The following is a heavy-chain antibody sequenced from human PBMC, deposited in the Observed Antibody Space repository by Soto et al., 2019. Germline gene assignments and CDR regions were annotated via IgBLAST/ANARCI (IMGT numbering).Heavy chain of an antibody. CDR2: ISGSGGST. J-gene: IGHJ5*02. Sequence: GGSLRLSCAASGFTFSSYAMSWVRQAPGKGLEWVSAISGSGGSTYYADSVKGRFTISRDNFKNTLFLQMNSLRAEDTAVYYCAKGVAVGFHFGSSTDRGFDPWGQGTLVTVSS. D-gene: IGHD6-6*01. V-gene: IGHV3-23*01. CDR1: GFTFSSYA. CDR3: AKGVAVGFHFGSSTDRGFDP.